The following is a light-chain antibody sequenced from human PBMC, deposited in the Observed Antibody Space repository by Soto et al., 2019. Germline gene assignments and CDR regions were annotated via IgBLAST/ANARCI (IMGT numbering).Light chain of an antibody. J-gene: IGKJ5*01. V-gene: IGKV3-11*01. CDR1: QSIGRF. CDR3: QQRSSRPREIS. Sequence: EIVLTQSPATLSLSPGERATLSCRASQSIGRFLAWYQHKPGQAPRLLIYDASNRATGIPARFSASGSETDFTLTISSLEPEDFAVYYCQQRSSRPREISFGQGTHWRLN. CDR2: DAS.